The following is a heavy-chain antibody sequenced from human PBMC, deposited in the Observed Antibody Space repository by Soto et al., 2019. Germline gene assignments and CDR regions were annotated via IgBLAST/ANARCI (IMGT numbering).Heavy chain of an antibody. J-gene: IGHJ5*02. CDR1: GFTFSSYG. CDR2: ISYDGSNK. V-gene: IGHV3-30*18. Sequence: GGSLRLSCAASGFTFSSYGMHWVRQAPGKGLEWVAVISYDGSNKYYAETVKGRFTISRDNSKNTLYLQMNSLRAEDTSLFYCAKDKGLLRYFDWLWPSGGNWFDPWGQGTLVTVSS. CDR3: AKDKGLLRYFDWLWPSGGNWFDP. D-gene: IGHD3-9*01.